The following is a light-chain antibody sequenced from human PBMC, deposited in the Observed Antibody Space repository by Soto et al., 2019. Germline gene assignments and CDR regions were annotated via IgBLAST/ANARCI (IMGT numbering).Light chain of an antibody. Sequence: QSVLTQPPSASGTPGQRGTISCSGSSSNIGSNYVYWYQQLPGTAPKLLIYRNNQRPSGVPDRFSGSKSGTSASLAISGLRSEDEADYYCAAWDDSLSGSWVFGGGTKVTVL. CDR2: RNN. CDR1: SSNIGSNY. V-gene: IGLV1-47*01. CDR3: AAWDDSLSGSWV. J-gene: IGLJ3*02.